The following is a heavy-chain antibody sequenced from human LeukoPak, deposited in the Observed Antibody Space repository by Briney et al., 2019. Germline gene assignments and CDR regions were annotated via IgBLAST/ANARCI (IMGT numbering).Heavy chain of an antibody. CDR3: ARGGVDTAMVEFDY. Sequence: GASVKVSCKASGYTFTSYGISWVRQAPGQGLEWMGWMNPNSGNTGYAQKFQGRVTMTRNTSISTAYMELSSLRSEDTAVYYCARGGVDTAMVEFDYWGQGTLVTVSS. CDR2: MNPNSGNT. V-gene: IGHV1-8*02. CDR1: GYTFTSYG. J-gene: IGHJ4*02. D-gene: IGHD5-18*01.